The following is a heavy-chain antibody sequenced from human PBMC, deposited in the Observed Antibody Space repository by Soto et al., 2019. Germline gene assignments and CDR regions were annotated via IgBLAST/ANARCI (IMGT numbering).Heavy chain of an antibody. CDR3: ARDLRPYRSSAPDY. CDR1: GYTFTSYG. V-gene: IGHV1-18*01. J-gene: IGHJ4*02. D-gene: IGHD6-25*01. CDR2: ISAYNGNT. Sequence: QVQLVQSGAEVKKPGASVKVSCKASGYTFTSYGISWVRQAPGQGLEWMGWISAYNGNTNYAQKLQGRVTMTTDTSPGPGYLELESLRSDDTAVYFCARDLRPYRSSAPDYWGQGTLVTVSS.